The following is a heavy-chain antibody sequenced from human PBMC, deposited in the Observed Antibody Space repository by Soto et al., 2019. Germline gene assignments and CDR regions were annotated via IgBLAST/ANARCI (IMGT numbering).Heavy chain of an antibody. J-gene: IGHJ4*02. Sequence: PGGSLRLSCAASGFTFSSYSMNWVRQAPGKGLEWVSSISSSSSYIYYADSVKGRFTISRDNAKNSLYLQMNSLRAEDTAVYYCARVGYSYGYGDLDLGGSPDYWGQGTLVTVSS. CDR3: ARVGYSYGYGDLDLGGSPDY. V-gene: IGHV3-21*01. CDR2: ISSSSSYI. CDR1: GFTFSSYS. D-gene: IGHD5-18*01.